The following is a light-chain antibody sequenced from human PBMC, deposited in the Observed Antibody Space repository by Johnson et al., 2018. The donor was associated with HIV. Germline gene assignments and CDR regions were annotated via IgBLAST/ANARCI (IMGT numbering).Light chain of an antibody. CDR1: SSNIGNNY. CDR3: GTWDNSLNYPV. Sequence: QSALTQPPSVSAAPGQKVTISCSGSSSNIGNNYVSWYQQLPGTAPKLLIYDNNKRPSGIPDRFSGSKSGASATLGITGLQTGDEADYYCGTWDNSLNYPVFGTGTKVTVL. V-gene: IGLV1-51*01. J-gene: IGLJ1*01. CDR2: DNN.